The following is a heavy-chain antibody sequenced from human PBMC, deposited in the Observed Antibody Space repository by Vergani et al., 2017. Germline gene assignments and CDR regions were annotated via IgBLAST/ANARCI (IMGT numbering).Heavy chain of an antibody. V-gene: IGHV4-39*01. Sequence: QLQLQESGPGLVKPSATLSLTCSVSGASIRSSNYYWGWIRQPPGKGLEWIASIYYSGCTYYNPSLKSRVTISVDTSKNQFPLKLSSVTAADTAVYFCARHSTVEWLVKLGWIDPWGQGILVTVSS. D-gene: IGHD6-19*01. CDR1: GASIRSSNYY. CDR2: IYYSGCT. J-gene: IGHJ5*02. CDR3: ARHSTVEWLVKLGWIDP.